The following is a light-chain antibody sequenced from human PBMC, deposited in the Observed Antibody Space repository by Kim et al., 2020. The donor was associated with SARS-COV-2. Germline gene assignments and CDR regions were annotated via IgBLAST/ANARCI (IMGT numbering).Light chain of an antibody. Sequence: GQRVTVSCSGSNTNIGGNSVNWYQQSPGTAPKLLIYCNDQRPSGVPDRFSGSKSGTSASLAIRGLQSEDEADYYCAAWDDSLEGWVFGGGTQLTVL. CDR3: AAWDDSLEGWV. CDR2: CND. V-gene: IGLV1-44*01. CDR1: NTNIGGNS. J-gene: IGLJ3*02.